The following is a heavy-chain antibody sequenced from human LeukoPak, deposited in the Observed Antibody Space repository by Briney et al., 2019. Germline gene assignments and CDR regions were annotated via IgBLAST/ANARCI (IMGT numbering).Heavy chain of an antibody. CDR2: ISTTGSSI. D-gene: IGHD6-19*01. V-gene: IGHV3-48*03. Sequence: LSGGSLRLSCAASGFTFSSYEMNWVRQAPGKGLEWVSYISTTGSSIYYADSVKGRFTISRDNVKNLLYLQMNSLRAEGTAVYYCARVQRGIAVALDYWGQGTLATVSS. J-gene: IGHJ4*02. CDR3: ARVQRGIAVALDY. CDR1: GFTFSSYE.